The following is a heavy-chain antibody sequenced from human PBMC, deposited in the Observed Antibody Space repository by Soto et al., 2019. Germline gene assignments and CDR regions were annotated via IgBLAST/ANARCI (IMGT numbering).Heavy chain of an antibody. CDR3: PKDPWWGYYDY. V-gene: IGHV3-23*01. D-gene: IGHD1-26*01. J-gene: IGHJ4*02. CDR2: ISGRGGST. CDR1: GFTFISGA. Sequence: EVQLLESGGGLVQPGGSLRLSCAASGFTFISGAMSWVRQSPGKGLEWVSAISGRGGSTYYADYVKGRFTMSRVNSKNTRSLQINSLRAEDTDVYSFPKDPWWGYYDYWGQRTL.